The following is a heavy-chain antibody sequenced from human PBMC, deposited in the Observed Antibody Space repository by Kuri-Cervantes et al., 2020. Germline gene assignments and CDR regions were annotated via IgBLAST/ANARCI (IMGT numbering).Heavy chain of an antibody. D-gene: IGHD3-10*01. Sequence: SETLSLTCTVSGGSISSGSYYWGWIRQPPGKGLEWIGSIYYSGSTYYNPSLKSRVTISVDTSKNQFSLKLSSVTAADTAVYYCARQKGWFGDPGDYWGQGALVTDSS. CDR3: ARQKGWFGDPGDY. CDR2: IYYSGST. J-gene: IGHJ4*02. CDR1: GGSISSGSYY. V-gene: IGHV4-39*01.